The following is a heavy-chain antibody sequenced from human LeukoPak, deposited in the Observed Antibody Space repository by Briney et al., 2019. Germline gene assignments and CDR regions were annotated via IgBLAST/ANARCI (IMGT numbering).Heavy chain of an antibody. CDR1: GFTFSNYV. V-gene: IGHV3-23*01. Sequence: HAGGSLRLSCAASGFTFSNYVMSWVRQAPGKGLQWVSSSSGSGGSTYYADSVKGRFTISRDNSKKTVYLQMNSLRDEDTAVYFCAKGASPDYYGSGRFDFWGQGILVTVSS. J-gene: IGHJ5*01. CDR3: AKGASPDYYGSGRFDF. D-gene: IGHD3-10*01. CDR2: SSGSGGST.